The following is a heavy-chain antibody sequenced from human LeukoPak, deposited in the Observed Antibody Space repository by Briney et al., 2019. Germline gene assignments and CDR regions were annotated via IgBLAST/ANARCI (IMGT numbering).Heavy chain of an antibody. CDR1: GYTFTSYY. V-gene: IGHV1-46*01. CDR2: INPSGGST. Sequence: ASVKVSCKASGYTFTSYYMHWVRQAPGQGLEWMGIINPSGGSTIYAQKFQGRVTMTRDTSTSTVYMELSSLRSEDTAVYYCAIQRYKWNNLDPWGQGTLVTVSS. D-gene: IGHD1-1*01. J-gene: IGHJ5*02. CDR3: AIQRYKWNNLDP.